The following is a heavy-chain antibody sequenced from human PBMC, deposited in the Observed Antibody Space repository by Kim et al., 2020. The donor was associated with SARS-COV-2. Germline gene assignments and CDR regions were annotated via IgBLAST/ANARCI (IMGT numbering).Heavy chain of an antibody. CDR2: IWYDGSNK. CDR3: ARAGYSSSWYGIYYYYYGMDV. V-gene: IGHV3-33*01. D-gene: IGHD6-13*01. Sequence: GGSLRLSCAASGFTFSSYGMHWVRQAPGKGLEWVAVIWYDGSNKYYADSVKGRFTISRDNSKNTLYLQMNSLRAEDTAVYYCARAGYSSSWYGIYYYYYGMDVWGQGTTVTVSS. CDR1: GFTFSSYG. J-gene: IGHJ6*02.